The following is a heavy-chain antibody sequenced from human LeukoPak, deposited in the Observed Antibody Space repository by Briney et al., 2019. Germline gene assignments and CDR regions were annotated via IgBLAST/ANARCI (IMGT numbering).Heavy chain of an antibody. V-gene: IGHV4-59*01. Sequence: PSETLSLTCTVSGGCISSYYWSWIRQPPGKGLEWIGYIYYSGSTNYNPSLKSRVTISVDTSKNQFSLKLSSVTAADTAVYYCARAGGSYYYYYYMDVWGKGTTVTISS. D-gene: IGHD1-26*01. CDR2: IYYSGST. CDR1: GGCISSYY. J-gene: IGHJ6*03. CDR3: ARAGGSYYYYYYMDV.